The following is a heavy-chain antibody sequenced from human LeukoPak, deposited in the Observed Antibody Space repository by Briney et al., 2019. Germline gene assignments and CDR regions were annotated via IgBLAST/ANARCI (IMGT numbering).Heavy chain of an antibody. CDR3: ARGDAWFGEFLSFDY. V-gene: IGHV3-48*03. J-gene: IGHJ4*02. D-gene: IGHD3-10*01. CDR2: ISSTGSTI. CDR1: GFIFSSYE. Sequence: GGSLRLSCAASGFIFSSYEMNWVRQAPGKGLEWISHISSTGSTIYYADSVKGRFTISRDNAKNSLYLQMNSLRGEDTAVYYCARGDAWFGEFLSFDYWGQGTLVTVSS.